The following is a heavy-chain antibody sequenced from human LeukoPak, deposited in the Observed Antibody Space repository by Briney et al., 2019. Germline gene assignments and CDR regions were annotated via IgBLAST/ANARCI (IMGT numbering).Heavy chain of an antibody. V-gene: IGHV3-23*01. CDR1: GFTFGGYA. Sequence: PGGSLRLSCAASGFTFGGYALSWVRQAPGKGLEWVSTIGTSGGSTHYADSVKGRFTISRDNSKNTLYLQMNSLRAEDTALYYCAKSPTLYPSSGGFDYWGQGTLVTVSS. CDR3: AKSPTLYPSSGGFDY. D-gene: IGHD6-25*01. J-gene: IGHJ4*02. CDR2: IGTSGGST.